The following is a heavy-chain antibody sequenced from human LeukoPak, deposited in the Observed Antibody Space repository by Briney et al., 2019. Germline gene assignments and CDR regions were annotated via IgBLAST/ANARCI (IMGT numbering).Heavy chain of an antibody. J-gene: IGHJ4*02. CDR3: VRDTLYMAYLFDF. V-gene: IGHV1-2*02. D-gene: IGHD3-16*01. CDR2: INPNSGDT. CDR1: EYTFTAYY. Sequence: ASVKVSCKASEYTFTAYYIHWVRQAPGQGLEWMGWINPNSGDTKYAQKFQGRVTLTRDTSIRTAYMELSGLTSDDTAVYYRVRDTLYMAYLFDFWGQGTLITVSS.